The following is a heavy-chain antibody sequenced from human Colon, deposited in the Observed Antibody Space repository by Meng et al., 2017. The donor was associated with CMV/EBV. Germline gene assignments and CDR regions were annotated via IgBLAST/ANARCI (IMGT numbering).Heavy chain of an antibody. D-gene: IGHD3-3*01. CDR3: ARGYDFWNGHYDY. Sequence: ASVKVSCKASDYIFTNHGINWVRQAPGQGLEWMGWISGYNGNTNYAQKFQGRFTMTTDTSTSTAYMELRSLRSDDTAVYYCARGYDFWNGHYDYWGQGTLVTVSS. V-gene: IGHV1-18*01. J-gene: IGHJ4*02. CDR1: DYIFTNHG. CDR2: ISGYNGNT.